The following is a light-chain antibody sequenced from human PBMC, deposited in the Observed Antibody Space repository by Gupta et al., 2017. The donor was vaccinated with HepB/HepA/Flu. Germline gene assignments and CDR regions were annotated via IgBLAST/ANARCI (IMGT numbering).Light chain of an antibody. Sequence: QSALTPPPSVSGSPGQSVTHPFSGTSNDVGSYNRVSWYQQPPGTAPKLMIYEVSNRPSGVPDRFSGSKSGNTASLTISGLQAEDEADYYCSSYTSSNTLVFGGGTEVTVL. J-gene: IGLJ2*01. V-gene: IGLV2-18*02. CDR3: SSYTSSNTLV. CDR1: SNDVGSYNR. CDR2: EVS.